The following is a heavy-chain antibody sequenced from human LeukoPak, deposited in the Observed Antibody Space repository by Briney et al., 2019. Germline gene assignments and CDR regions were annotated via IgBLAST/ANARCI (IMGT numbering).Heavy chain of an antibody. D-gene: IGHD2-2*01. Sequence: GGSLRLSCAASGFTFSSYDMHWVRQATGKGLEWVSAIGTAGDTYYPGSVKGRFTISRENAKNSLHLQMNSLRAGDTAVYYCARGQLQWGGYWFDPWGQGTLVTVSS. V-gene: IGHV3-13*04. CDR1: GFTFSSYD. CDR2: IGTAGDT. J-gene: IGHJ5*02. CDR3: ARGQLQWGGYWFDP.